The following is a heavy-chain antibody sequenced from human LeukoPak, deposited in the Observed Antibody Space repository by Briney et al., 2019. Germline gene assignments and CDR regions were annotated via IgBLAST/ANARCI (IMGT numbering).Heavy chain of an antibody. V-gene: IGHV4-30-2*01. CDR3: ARDDSSGYYPIY. CDR2: IHHSGST. D-gene: IGHD3-22*01. CDR1: GGSISSGGYS. Sequence: PSETLSLTCAVSGGSISSGGYSWSWIRQPPGKGLEWIGYIHHSGSTYYNPSLKSRVTISVDRSKNQFSLKLSSVTAADTAVYYCARDDSSGYYPIYWGQGTLVTVSS. J-gene: IGHJ4*02.